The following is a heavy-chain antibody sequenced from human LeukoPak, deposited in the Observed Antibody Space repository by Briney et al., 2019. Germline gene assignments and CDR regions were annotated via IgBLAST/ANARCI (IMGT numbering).Heavy chain of an antibody. CDR2: INHSGST. Sequence: PSETLSLTCAVYGGSSSGYYWSWIRQPPGKGLEWIGEINHSGSTNYNPSLKSRVTISVDTSKNQFSLKLSSVTAADTAVYYCARGVGDGYNRGVFDYWGQGTLVTVSS. D-gene: IGHD5-24*01. CDR3: ARGVGDGYNRGVFDY. V-gene: IGHV4-34*01. CDR1: GGSSSGYY. J-gene: IGHJ4*02.